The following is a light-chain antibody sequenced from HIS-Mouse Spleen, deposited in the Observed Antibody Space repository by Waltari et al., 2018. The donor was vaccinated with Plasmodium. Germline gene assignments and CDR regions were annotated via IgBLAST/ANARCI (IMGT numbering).Light chain of an antibody. V-gene: IGLV2-8*01. CDR1: SSDVGGYNY. J-gene: IGLJ3*02. CDR2: EVS. CDR3: SSYAGSNNWV. Sequence: QSALTQPPSASGSPGQSVTISCTGTSSDVGGYNYVSWYQQHPGKAPKPMIYEVSKRPSGVPERFSGSKSGHTASLTVSGLQAEDEADYYCSSYAGSNNWVFGGGTKLTVL.